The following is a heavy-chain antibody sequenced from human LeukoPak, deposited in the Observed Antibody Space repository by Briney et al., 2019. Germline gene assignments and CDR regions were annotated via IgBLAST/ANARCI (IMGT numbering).Heavy chain of an antibody. D-gene: IGHD4-11*01. Sequence: ASVKVSCKASGYTFTSYAMNWVRQAPVQGLEWMGWINTNTGNPTYAQGFTGRFVFSLDTSVSTAYLQISSLKAEDTAVYYCARGPHYSNYGWVNFDYWGQGTLVTVSS. CDR2: INTNTGNP. J-gene: IGHJ4*02. V-gene: IGHV7-4-1*02. CDR3: ARGPHYSNYGWVNFDY. CDR1: GYTFTSYA.